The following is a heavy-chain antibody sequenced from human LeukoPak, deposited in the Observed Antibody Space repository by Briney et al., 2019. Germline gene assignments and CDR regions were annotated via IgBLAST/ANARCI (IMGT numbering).Heavy chain of an antibody. CDR2: IYQSGST. V-gene: IGHV4-4*02. J-gene: IGHJ4*02. CDR3: ARGEQYGSGTVQFDY. CDR1: GGPISSSNW. Sequence: SETLSLTCSVSGGPISSSNWWSWVRQPPGKGLEWIGEIYQSGSTNYNPTLKSRVTMSVDKSRNQFSLSLTSVTAADTAVYYCARGEQYGSGTVQFDYWGQGTLVTVSS. D-gene: IGHD3-10*01.